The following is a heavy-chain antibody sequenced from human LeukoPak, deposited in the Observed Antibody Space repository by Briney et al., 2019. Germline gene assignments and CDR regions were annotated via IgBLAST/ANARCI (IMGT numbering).Heavy chain of an antibody. CDR1: GFTFTTYD. Sequence: GGSLRLSCAASGFTFTTYDFHWVRQAPGKGLEWVTLISSDGNNKYYADSVKGRFTVSRDISKNTLYLQMDSLLPEDTAVYYCARDDFSAPELFDYWGQGTLVTVSS. V-gene: IGHV3-30-3*01. CDR3: ARDDFSAPELFDY. CDR2: ISSDGNNK. J-gene: IGHJ4*02. D-gene: IGHD3/OR15-3a*01.